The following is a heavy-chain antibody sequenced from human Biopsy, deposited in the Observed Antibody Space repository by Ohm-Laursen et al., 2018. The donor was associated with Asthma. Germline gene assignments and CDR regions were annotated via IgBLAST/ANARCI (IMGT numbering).Heavy chain of an antibody. J-gene: IGHJ3*02. CDR3: AKGMDTFDI. Sequence: SLRLSCAAYGFRFISYAVSWVRQAPGKGPERVSTISASGNSTYYGDSVKGRFTISRDNSKNTLFLHMNSLRADDTAVYYCAKGMDTFDIWGQGTLVTVSS. V-gene: IGHV3-23*01. CDR2: ISASGNST. CDR1: GFRFISYA. D-gene: IGHD5-18*01.